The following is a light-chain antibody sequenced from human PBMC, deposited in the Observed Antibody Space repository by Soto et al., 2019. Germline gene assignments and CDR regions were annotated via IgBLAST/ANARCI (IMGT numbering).Light chain of an antibody. V-gene: IGKV1-39*01. J-gene: IGKJ4*01. CDR2: AAS. CDR1: QSISSY. CDR3: QQSFTTPLT. Sequence: DIQMTQSPSSLSASVGDRVTITCRASQSISSYLNWYQQKPGKAPKLLIYAASSLQSGVPSRFSGSGSGTDFNLTINSLQPEDFATYFCQQSFTTPLTFGGGTRWIT.